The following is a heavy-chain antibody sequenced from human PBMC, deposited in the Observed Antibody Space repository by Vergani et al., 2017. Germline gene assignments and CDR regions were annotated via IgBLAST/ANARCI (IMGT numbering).Heavy chain of an antibody. V-gene: IGHV5-10-1*03. J-gene: IGHJ5*02. Sequence: EVQLVQSGAEVKKPGESLRISCKGSGYSFTSYWISWVRQMPGKGLEWMGRIDPSDSYTNYSPSFQGHVTISADKSISTAYLQWSSLEASDTAMYYCARGIGSIGPDCSGGSCYLGWFDPWGQGTLVTVSS. CDR1: GYSFTSYW. D-gene: IGHD2-15*01. CDR3: ARGIGSIGPDCSGGSCYLGWFDP. CDR2: IDPSDSYT.